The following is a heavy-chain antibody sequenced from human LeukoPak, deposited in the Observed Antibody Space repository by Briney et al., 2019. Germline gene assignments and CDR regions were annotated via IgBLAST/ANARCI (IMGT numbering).Heavy chain of an antibody. CDR1: GFTFSSYG. V-gene: IGHV3-33*01. CDR2: IWYDGSNK. Sequence: GGSLRPSCAESGFTFSSYGMHWVRQAPGQGPAWAAVIWYDGSNKYYADSVKGRFTISRDNSKNTLYLQMNSLRVEDTAVYYCAREGRDTAGSRLAEDVWGKGTTVTVSS. CDR3: AREGRDTAGSRLAEDV. D-gene: IGHD5-18*01. J-gene: IGHJ6*04.